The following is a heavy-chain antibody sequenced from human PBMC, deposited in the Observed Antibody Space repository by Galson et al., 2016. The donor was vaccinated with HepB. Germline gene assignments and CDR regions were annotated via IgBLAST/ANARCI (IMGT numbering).Heavy chain of an antibody. J-gene: IGHJ2*01. Sequence: SCKASGSTFITYYIHWVRQAPGQGLEWMGVINAGGVSTIYAQKFQGRVTLTRGTPASIVYMELMSLRSDDTAIYYCARALGSNSAWYFDLWGRGTLVSVSS. CDR3: ARALGSNSAWYFDL. D-gene: IGHD4-23*01. V-gene: IGHV1-46*01. CDR1: GSTFITYY. CDR2: INAGGVST.